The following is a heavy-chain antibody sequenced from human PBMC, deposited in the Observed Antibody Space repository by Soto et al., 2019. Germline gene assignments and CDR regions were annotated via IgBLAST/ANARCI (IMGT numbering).Heavy chain of an antibody. V-gene: IGHV3-15*07. D-gene: IGHD3-22*01. Sequence: GVSLRLSCAASGFTFSNAWINWVRQAPRKGLEWVGRIKSKTDGGTTDYAEPVKGRFAISRDDSNNMVYLQMNSLKIEDMAVYYCTTDSYSTIIIVRFDYWGHGTLVTVSS. CDR1: GFTFSNAW. CDR2: IKSKTDGGTT. CDR3: TTDSYSTIIIVRFDY. J-gene: IGHJ4*01.